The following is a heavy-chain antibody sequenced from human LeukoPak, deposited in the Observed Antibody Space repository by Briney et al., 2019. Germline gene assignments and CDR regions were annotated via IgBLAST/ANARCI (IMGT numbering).Heavy chain of an antibody. CDR2: VSHIGRT. D-gene: IGHD5-12*01. V-gene: IGHV4/OR15-8*01. J-gene: IGHJ4*02. Sequence: PSATLSLTCVVSGGSIYSPNWWTWVRQPPGKGLEWIGEVSHIGRTNYHPSLQSRVTISLDESKNHFSLRVTSMTAADTAVYYCARSGYSGYDWNYWGQGILVTVSS. CDR3: ARSGYSGYDWNY. CDR1: GGSIYSPNW.